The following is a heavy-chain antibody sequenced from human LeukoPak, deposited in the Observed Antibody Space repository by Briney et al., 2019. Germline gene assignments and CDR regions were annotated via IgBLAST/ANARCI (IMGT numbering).Heavy chain of an antibody. Sequence: PGGSLRLSCAASGFTVSSNYMNWVRQAPGKGLEWVSYISSSGSTIYYADSVKGRFTISRDNAKNSLYLQMNSLRAEDTAVYYCARDPDCSSTSCPLVGWFDPWGQGTLVTVSS. V-gene: IGHV3-11*04. CDR1: GFTVSSNY. CDR2: ISSSGSTI. CDR3: ARDPDCSSTSCPLVGWFDP. J-gene: IGHJ5*02. D-gene: IGHD2-2*01.